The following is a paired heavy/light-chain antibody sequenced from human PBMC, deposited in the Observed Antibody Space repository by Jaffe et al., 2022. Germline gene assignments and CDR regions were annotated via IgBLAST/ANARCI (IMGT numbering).Light chain of an antibody. CDR3: QQVNSYPLT. CDR2: AAS. V-gene: IGKV1-9*01. J-gene: IGKJ4*01. CDR1: QGISSY. Sequence: DIQLTQSPSFLSASVGDRVTITCRASQGISSYLAWYQQKPGKAPNLLIYAASTLQSGVPSRFSGSGSGTEFTLTISSLQPEDFATYYCQQVNSYPLTFGGGTKVEIK.
Heavy chain of an antibody. CDR3: ARYILVTSLRYSDY. CDR1: GFTLSGYY. CDR2: TRNKANSYTT. Sequence: EVQLVESGGGLVQPGGSLRLSCAASGFTLSGYYMDWFRQAPGKGLEWVGRTRNKANSYTTEYAASVKGRFTISRDDSKNSLYLQMNSLSTEDTAMYYCARYILVTSLRYSDYWGQGTLVTVSS. D-gene: IGHD4-4*01. J-gene: IGHJ4*02. V-gene: IGHV3-72*01.